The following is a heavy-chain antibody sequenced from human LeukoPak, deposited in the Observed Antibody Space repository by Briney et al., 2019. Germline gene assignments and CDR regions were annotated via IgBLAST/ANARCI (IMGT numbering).Heavy chain of an antibody. CDR1: GGSISRYY. CDR3: ARHWGYDAFDI. Sequence: SETLSLTCTVSGGSISRYYWSWIRQPPGKGLEWIGYIYYSGTTDYNPSLKSRLTMSVDTSKNQFSLKLSSVTAADAAVYYCARHWGYDAFDIWGQGTMVTVSS. J-gene: IGHJ3*02. V-gene: IGHV4-59*08. D-gene: IGHD3-16*01. CDR2: IYYSGTT.